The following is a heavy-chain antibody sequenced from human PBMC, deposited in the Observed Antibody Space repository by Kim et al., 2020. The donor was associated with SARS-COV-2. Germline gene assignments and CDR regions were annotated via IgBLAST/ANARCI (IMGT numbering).Heavy chain of an antibody. D-gene: IGHD6-19*01. J-gene: IGHJ5*02. CDR3: ATAPAVAGYISWFDP. Sequence: QKFQGRVTMTEDTSTDTAYMELSSLRSEDTAVYYCATAPAVAGYISWFDPWGQGTLVTVSS. V-gene: IGHV1-24*01.